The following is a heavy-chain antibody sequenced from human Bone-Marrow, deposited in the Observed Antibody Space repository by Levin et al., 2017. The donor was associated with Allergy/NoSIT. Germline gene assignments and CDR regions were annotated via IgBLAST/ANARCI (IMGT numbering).Heavy chain of an antibody. J-gene: IGHJ4*02. CDR3: ATESGDGHHYFDY. CDR2: FDPENTET. Sequence: GESLKISCKVSGYTLTDLSIHWVRQAPEKGLEWMGGFDPENTETVYAQTFQDRVTMTEDTSTDTAYMELSSLRSEDTGVYYCATESGDGHHYFDYWGQGTLVTVSS. CDR1: GYTLTDLS. V-gene: IGHV1-24*01. D-gene: IGHD3-10*01.